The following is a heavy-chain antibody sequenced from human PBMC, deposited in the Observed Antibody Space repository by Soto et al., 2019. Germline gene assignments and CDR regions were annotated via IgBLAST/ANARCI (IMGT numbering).Heavy chain of an antibody. J-gene: IGHJ4*02. CDR1: GYNFNSHS. Sequence: QVQLGQSGSESMQPGASEKVSCKGSGYNFNSHSINWLRQAPGQGLEWMGWINPNTGNSTYEQGFTGRFVFSVDTSVSMVYLQIFSLKADDSAVYYCARDRASGSFDYWGQGTLVIVSS. D-gene: IGHD1-26*01. CDR3: ARDRASGSFDY. CDR2: INPNTGNS. V-gene: IGHV7-4-1*01.